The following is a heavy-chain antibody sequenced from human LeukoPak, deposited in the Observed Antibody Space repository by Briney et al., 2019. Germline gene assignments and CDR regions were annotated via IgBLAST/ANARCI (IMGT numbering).Heavy chain of an antibody. CDR3: TTSYCSGGSCPPKYYYYYYMDV. V-gene: IGHV3-15*01. D-gene: IGHD2-15*01. Sequence: GGSLRLSCAASGFTFSNAWMSWVRQAPGKGLEWVGRIKSKTDGGTTDYAAPVKGRFTISRDDSKNTLYLQMNSLKTEDTAVYYCTTSYCSGGSCPPKYYYYYYMDVWGKGTTVTVSS. J-gene: IGHJ6*03. CDR2: IKSKTDGGTT. CDR1: GFTFSNAW.